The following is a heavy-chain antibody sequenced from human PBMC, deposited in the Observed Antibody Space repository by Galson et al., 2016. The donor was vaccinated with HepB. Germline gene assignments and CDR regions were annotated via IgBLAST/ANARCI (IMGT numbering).Heavy chain of an antibody. CDR3: TRASDMDV. J-gene: IGHJ6*02. Sequence: SLRLSCAASGFTFSSFWMHWVRQAPGKGLVWVSRINHDGRTTSYADSVRGRFTISRDNAKNTLYLQMNSLRAEDTAVYYCTRASDMDVWGQGTTVTISS. CDR2: INHDGRTT. CDR1: GFTFSSFW. V-gene: IGHV3-74*01.